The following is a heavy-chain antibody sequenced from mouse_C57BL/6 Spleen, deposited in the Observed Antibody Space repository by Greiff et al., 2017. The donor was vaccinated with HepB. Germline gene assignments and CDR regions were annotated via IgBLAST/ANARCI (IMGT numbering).Heavy chain of an antibody. CDR2: ISDGGSYT. CDR1: GFTFSSYA. J-gene: IGHJ1*03. Sequence: EVQGVESGGGLVKPGGSLKLSCAASGFTFSSYAMSWVRQTPEKRLEWVATISDGGSYTYYPDNVKGRFTISRDNAKNNLYLQMSHLKSEDTAMYYSARGSNYGYFDVWGTGTTVTVAS. V-gene: IGHV5-4*01. D-gene: IGHD1-1*01. CDR3: ARGSNYGYFDV.